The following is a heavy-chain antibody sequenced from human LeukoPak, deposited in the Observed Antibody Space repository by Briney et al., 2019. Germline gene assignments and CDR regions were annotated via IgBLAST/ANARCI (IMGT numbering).Heavy chain of an antibody. D-gene: IGHD2-2*01. CDR1: GYTFTGYY. J-gene: IGHJ4*02. CDR3: ATPGSYGYFDY. CDR2: INPNSGGT. V-gene: IGHV1-2*06. Sequence: ASVKVSCKASGYTFTGYYMHWVRQAPGQGLEWMGRINPNSGGTNYAQKFQGRVTMTEDTSTDTAYMELSSLRSEDTAVYYCATPGSYGYFDYWGQGTLVTVSS.